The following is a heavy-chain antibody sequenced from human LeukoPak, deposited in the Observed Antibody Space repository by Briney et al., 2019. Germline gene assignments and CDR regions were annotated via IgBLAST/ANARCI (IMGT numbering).Heavy chain of an antibody. J-gene: IGHJ5*02. V-gene: IGHV3-23*01. CDR1: GFTFSTYG. D-gene: IGHD6-13*01. CDR2: ISGRGGST. Sequence: GGSRRLAWAASGFTFSTYGMSWVRQAPGEGLEWVSAISGRGGSTYYADSVKGRFTISRDNSKNTLYLQMNSLRAEDTAVYYCAKRLTGWQQLVAGGWFDPWGQGTLVTVSS. CDR3: AKRLTGWQQLVAGGWFDP.